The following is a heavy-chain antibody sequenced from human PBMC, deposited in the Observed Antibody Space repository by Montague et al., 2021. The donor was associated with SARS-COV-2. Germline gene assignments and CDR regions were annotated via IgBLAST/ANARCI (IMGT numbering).Heavy chain of an antibody. CDR1: GGSISSSSYY. CDR3: ARQGNSSGWFKPDAFDI. J-gene: IGHJ3*02. V-gene: IGHV4-39*01. Sequence: TCTVSGGSISSSSYYWGWIRQPPGKGLEWIGSIYYSGSTYYNPSLKSRVTISVDTSKNQFSLNLSSVTAADTAVYYCARQGNSSGWFKPDAFDIWGQGTMVTVSS. CDR2: IYYSGST. D-gene: IGHD6-19*01.